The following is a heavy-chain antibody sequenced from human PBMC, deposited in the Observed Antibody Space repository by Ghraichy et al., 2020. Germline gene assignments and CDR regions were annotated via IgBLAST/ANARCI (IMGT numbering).Heavy chain of an antibody. J-gene: IGHJ4*02. CDR1: GYSISSGYY. CDR3: AAVVGATLDYFDY. Sequence: SETLSLTCAVSGYSISSGYYWGWIRQPPGKGLEWIGSIYHSGSTYFNPSLKSRVTISVDTSKNQFSLKLSSVTAADTAVYYCAAVVGATLDYFDYWGQGTLVTVSS. D-gene: IGHD1-26*01. CDR2: IYHSGST. V-gene: IGHV4-38-2*01.